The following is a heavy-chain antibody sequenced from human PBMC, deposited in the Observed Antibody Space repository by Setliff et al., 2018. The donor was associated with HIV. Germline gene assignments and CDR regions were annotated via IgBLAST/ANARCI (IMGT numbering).Heavy chain of an antibody. CDR2: IYTRGST. CDR1: GGSIDSGNYD. Sequence: PSETLSLTCTVSGGSIDSGNYDWNWVRQPGGKGLEWIGRIYTRGSTKYSPTFESRVTMSLDTSKNQFSLNLRSVTAADTALYYCATSPAGEILGSRPFYFDYWGQGTLVTVSS. D-gene: IGHD3-10*01. J-gene: IGHJ4*02. V-gene: IGHV4-61*02. CDR3: ATSPAGEILGSRPFYFDY.